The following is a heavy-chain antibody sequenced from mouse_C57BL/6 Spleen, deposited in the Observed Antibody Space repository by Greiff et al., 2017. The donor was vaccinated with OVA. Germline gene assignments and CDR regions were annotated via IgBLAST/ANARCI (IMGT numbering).Heavy chain of an antibody. CDR3: ARKEDSGNPFAY. CDR1: GYTFTSYG. D-gene: IGHD2-1*01. CDR2: IYPRSGNT. Sequence: VQLQQSGAELARPGASVKLSCKASGYTFTSYGISWVKQRTGQGLEWIGEIYPRSGNTYYNEKFKGKATLTADKSSSTAYMELRSLTSEDSAVYFCARKEDSGNPFAYWGQGTLVTVSA. V-gene: IGHV1-81*01. J-gene: IGHJ3*01.